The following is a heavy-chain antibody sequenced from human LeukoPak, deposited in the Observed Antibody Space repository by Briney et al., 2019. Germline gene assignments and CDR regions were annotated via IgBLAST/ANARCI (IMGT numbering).Heavy chain of an antibody. CDR3: AREATYYDILTGYYNGPFDY. D-gene: IGHD3-9*01. J-gene: IGHJ4*02. V-gene: IGHV3-30*04. CDR1: GFTFSSYA. CDR2: ISYDGSNT. Sequence: GGSLRLSCAASGFTFSSYAMHGVRQAPGKGLEGVAVISYDGSNTYYADSVKGRFTISRDNSKNTLYLQMNSLRAEDTAVYYCAREATYYDILTGYYNGPFDYWGQGTLVTVSS.